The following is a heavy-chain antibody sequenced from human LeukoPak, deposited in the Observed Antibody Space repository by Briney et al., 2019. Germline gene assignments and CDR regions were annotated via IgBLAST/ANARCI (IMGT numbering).Heavy chain of an antibody. V-gene: IGHV3-48*03. CDR2: ISSSGSTI. D-gene: IGHD3-9*01. CDR3: AIVLRYFDWLYPYDY. J-gene: IGHJ4*02. Sequence: GGSLRLSCAASGFTFSSYEMNWVRQAPGKGLEWVSYISSSGSTIYYADSVKGRFTISRDNAKNSLYLQMSSLRAEDTAVYYCAIVLRYFDWLYPYDYWGQGTLVTVSS. CDR1: GFTFSSYE.